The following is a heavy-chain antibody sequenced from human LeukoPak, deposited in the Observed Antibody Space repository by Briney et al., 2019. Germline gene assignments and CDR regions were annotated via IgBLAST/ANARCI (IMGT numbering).Heavy chain of an antibody. D-gene: IGHD4-17*01. CDR1: GFTFSSYA. V-gene: IGHV3-23*01. J-gene: IGHJ4*02. Sequence: GGSLRLSCAASGFTFSSYAMSWVRQAPGKGLEWVSAISGSGGSTYYADSVKGRFTISRDNSKITLYLQMNSLRAEDTAVYYCAKGLGDYIDYFNYWGQGALVTVSS. CDR2: ISGSGGST. CDR3: AKGLGDYIDYFNY.